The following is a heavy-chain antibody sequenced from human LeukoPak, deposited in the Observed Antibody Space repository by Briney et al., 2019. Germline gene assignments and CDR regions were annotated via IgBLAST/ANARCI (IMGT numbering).Heavy chain of an antibody. Sequence: GGSLRLSCAASGFTFSSYAITWVRQAPGKGLEWVSAVSSNGAKTYYADSVKGRFTISRDNSKNTLYLQMNSLRAEDTAVYYCARDDLAVTRAFDIWGQGTMVTVSS. J-gene: IGHJ3*02. CDR1: GFTFSSYA. V-gene: IGHV3-23*01. CDR2: VSSNGAKT. D-gene: IGHD4-17*01. CDR3: ARDDLAVTRAFDI.